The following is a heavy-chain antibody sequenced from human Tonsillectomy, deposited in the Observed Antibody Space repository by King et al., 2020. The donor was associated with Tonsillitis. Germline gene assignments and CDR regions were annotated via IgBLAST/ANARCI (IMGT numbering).Heavy chain of an antibody. CDR2: ISSTSTYI. V-gene: IGHV3-21*01. CDR1: GFTFSAYS. CDR3: ARTVYCSGGTCYSTNFQH. D-gene: IGHD2-15*01. J-gene: IGHJ1*01. Sequence: QLVQSGGGLVKPGGSLRLSCAASGFTFSAYSMNWVRQAPGKGLEWVSTISSTSTYIYYADSVQGRFIISRDNAKNSLFLQMNSLRAEDTAVYYCARTVYCSGGTCYSTNFQHWGQGTLVTVSS.